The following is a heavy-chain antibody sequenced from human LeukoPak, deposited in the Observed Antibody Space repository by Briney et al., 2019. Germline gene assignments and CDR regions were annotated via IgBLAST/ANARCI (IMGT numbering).Heavy chain of an antibody. CDR1: GFTFSNYA. J-gene: IGHJ4*02. CDR3: AKEDDSGGFDY. CDR2: ISGSGVST. Sequence: GGSLRLSCAASGFTFSNYAMSWVRQAPGKGLEWVSGISGSGVSTYYADSVKGRFTISRDNSKNTLYLQMNSLRAEDTAVYYCAKEDDSGGFDYWGQGTLVTVSS. V-gene: IGHV3-23*01. D-gene: IGHD3-22*01.